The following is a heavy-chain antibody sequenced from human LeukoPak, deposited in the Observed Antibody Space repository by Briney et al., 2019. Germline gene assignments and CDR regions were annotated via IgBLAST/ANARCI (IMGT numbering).Heavy chain of an antibody. Sequence: GGSLRLSCVVSGFTFSDAWMSWVRQAAGKGLEWLGRIKSKTDGGTTDYAAPAKGRFTISRDDSKNTLYLQMNSLEPEDSAVYYCSTYRWRYAVSGYDYWGQGTLVTVSP. CDR1: GFTFSDAW. J-gene: IGHJ4*02. CDR3: STYRWRYAVSGYDY. D-gene: IGHD5-12*01. V-gene: IGHV3-15*01. CDR2: IKSKTDGGTT.